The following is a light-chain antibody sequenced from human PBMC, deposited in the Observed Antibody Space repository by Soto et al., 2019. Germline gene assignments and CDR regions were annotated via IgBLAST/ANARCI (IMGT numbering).Light chain of an antibody. CDR3: SSYTSSSTLNV. V-gene: IGLV2-14*01. Sequence: QSALTQPASVSGSPGQSITLSCTGTNSDIGAYNYVSWFQQHPGKAPKLIISDVTNRPSGVSYRFSGSKSGNAASLTISVLAAEDAAEYYCSSYTSSSTLNVFGTGPKVTVL. CDR1: NSDIGAYNY. J-gene: IGLJ1*01. CDR2: DVT.